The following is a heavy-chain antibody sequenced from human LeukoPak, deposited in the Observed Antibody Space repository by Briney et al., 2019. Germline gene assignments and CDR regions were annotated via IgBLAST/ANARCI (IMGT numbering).Heavy chain of an antibody. Sequence: ASVKVSCKASGGTFSSYAISWVRQAPGQGLEWMGWISAYNGNTNYAQKLQGRVTMTTDTSTSTAYMELRSLTSDDTAVYYCARASATEVGATSSWGQGTLVTVSS. D-gene: IGHD1-26*01. J-gene: IGHJ4*02. CDR1: GGTFSSYA. CDR3: ARASATEVGATSS. V-gene: IGHV1-18*01. CDR2: ISAYNGNT.